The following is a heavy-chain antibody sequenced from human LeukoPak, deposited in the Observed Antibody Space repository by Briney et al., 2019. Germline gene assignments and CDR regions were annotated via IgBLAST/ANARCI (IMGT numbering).Heavy chain of an antibody. CDR2: ISGGGSGT. CDR1: GFTFSSYA. Sequence: GGSLRLSCAASGFTFSSYAMSWVRQAPGKGLEWVAVISGGGSGTYYADSVRGRFTISRDNSKNTLYLQMNSLRAEDTAVYYCAKAFPLSVVATIGAFDYWGQGTLVTVSS. CDR3: AKAFPLSVVATIGAFDY. J-gene: IGHJ4*02. V-gene: IGHV3-23*01. D-gene: IGHD5-12*01.